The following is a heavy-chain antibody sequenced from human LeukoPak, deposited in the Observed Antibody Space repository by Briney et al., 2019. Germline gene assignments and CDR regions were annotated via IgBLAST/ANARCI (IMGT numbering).Heavy chain of an antibody. Sequence: GASVTVSFKASGYTFTSYGISWVRQATGQGLEWMGWISAYNGNTNYAQKLQGRVTRTTDTSTSTAYMEVRSLRSDDTAVYYCARSTAQGPMIVVVNNFDYWGQGTLVTVSS. CDR3: ARSTAQGPMIVVVNNFDY. CDR1: GYTFTSYG. J-gene: IGHJ4*02. CDR2: ISAYNGNT. V-gene: IGHV1-18*01. D-gene: IGHD3-22*01.